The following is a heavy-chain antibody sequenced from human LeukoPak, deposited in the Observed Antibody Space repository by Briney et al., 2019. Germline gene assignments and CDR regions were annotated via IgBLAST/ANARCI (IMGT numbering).Heavy chain of an antibody. Sequence: ASVKVSCKASGYRXTSYGISRVRQAPGQGLEWMEWISAYNGNTNYAQKLQGRVTMTTDTSTSTAYMELRSLRSDDTAVYYCARGGDGDILTGLVFDYWGQGTLVTVSS. V-gene: IGHV1-18*01. CDR3: ARGGDGDILTGLVFDY. D-gene: IGHD3-9*01. CDR1: GYRXTSYG. J-gene: IGHJ4*02. CDR2: ISAYNGNT.